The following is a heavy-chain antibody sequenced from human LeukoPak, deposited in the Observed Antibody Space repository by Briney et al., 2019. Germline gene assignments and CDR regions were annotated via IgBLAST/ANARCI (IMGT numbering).Heavy chain of an antibody. CDR2: ISYDGSNK. Sequence: PGRSLRLSCAASGFTFSSYAMHWVRQAPGKGLEWVAVISYDGSNKYYADSVKGRFTISRDNSKNTLYLQMNSLRAEDTAVYYCAREGVVDAFDIWGQGTMVTVSS. D-gene: IGHD2-15*01. CDR1: GFTFSSYA. J-gene: IGHJ3*02. CDR3: AREGVVDAFDI. V-gene: IGHV3-30*04.